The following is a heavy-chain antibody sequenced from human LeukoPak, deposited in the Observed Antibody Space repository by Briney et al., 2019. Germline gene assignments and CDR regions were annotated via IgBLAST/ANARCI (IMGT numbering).Heavy chain of an antibody. CDR3: ARVKSGYSYGYVDY. D-gene: IGHD5-18*01. Sequence: SETLSLTCAVYGGSFSGYYWSWIRQPPGKGLEWIGEINHSGSTNYNPSLKSRVTISVDTSKNQFSLKLSSVTAADTAVYYCARVKSGYSYGYVDYWGQGALVTVSS. CDR1: GGSFSGYY. V-gene: IGHV4-34*01. CDR2: INHSGST. J-gene: IGHJ4*02.